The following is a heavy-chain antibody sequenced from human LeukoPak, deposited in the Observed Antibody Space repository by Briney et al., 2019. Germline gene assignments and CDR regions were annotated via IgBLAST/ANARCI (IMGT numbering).Heavy chain of an antibody. D-gene: IGHD1-1*01. CDR2: ISSSSSTI. CDR3: ARESTTSSYDY. Sequence: PGGSLRLSCAASGFTFSSYSMNWVRQAPGKGLEWVSYISSSSSTIYYADSVKGRFTISRDISKNTLYLQMDRLRAEDTAVYYCARESTTSSYDYWGQGILVTVSS. CDR1: GFTFSSYS. V-gene: IGHV3-48*01. J-gene: IGHJ4*02.